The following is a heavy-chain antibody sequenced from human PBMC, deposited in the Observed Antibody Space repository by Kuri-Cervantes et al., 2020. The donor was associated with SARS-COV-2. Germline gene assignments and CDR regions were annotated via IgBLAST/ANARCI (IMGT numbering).Heavy chain of an antibody. CDR1: GGSFSGYY. D-gene: IGHD1-1*01. CDR3: VRGRMGLERSGLGNYYMDV. Sequence: SETLSLTCAVYGGSFSGYYWSWIRQPPGKGLEWIGEINHSGSTNYNPSLKSRVTISVDTSKNQFSLKLSSVTAADTAVYYCVRGRMGLERSGLGNYYMDVWGKGTTVTVSS. V-gene: IGHV4-34*01. J-gene: IGHJ6*03. CDR2: INHSGST.